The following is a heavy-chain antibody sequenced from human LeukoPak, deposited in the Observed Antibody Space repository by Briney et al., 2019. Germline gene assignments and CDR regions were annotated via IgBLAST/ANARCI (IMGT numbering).Heavy chain of an antibody. CDR3: ARQMMDSSAFDY. Sequence: SETLSLTCTVSGGSISSSTYYWGWIRQPPGKGLELIGSVSYSGSTYYNPSLKSRVTISLDTSKNQFSLKLSSVTAADTAVYYCARQMMDSSAFDYWGQGTLVTVPS. D-gene: IGHD3-22*01. CDR1: GGSISSSTYY. CDR2: VSYSGST. J-gene: IGHJ4*02. V-gene: IGHV4-39*01.